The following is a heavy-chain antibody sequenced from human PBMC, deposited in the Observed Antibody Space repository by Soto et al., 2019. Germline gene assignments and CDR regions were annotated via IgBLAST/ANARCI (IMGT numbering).Heavy chain of an antibody. CDR2: IWYDGSNK. V-gene: IGHV3-33*01. CDR3: ARIKGRCTNGVCYEGGFDY. Sequence: GGSLRLSCAASGFTFSSYGMHWVRQAPGKGLEWVAVIWYDGSNKYYADSVKGRFTISRDNSKNTLYLQMNSLRAEDTAVYYCARIKGRCTNGVCYEGGFDYWGQGTLVTVSS. J-gene: IGHJ4*02. D-gene: IGHD2-8*01. CDR1: GFTFSSYG.